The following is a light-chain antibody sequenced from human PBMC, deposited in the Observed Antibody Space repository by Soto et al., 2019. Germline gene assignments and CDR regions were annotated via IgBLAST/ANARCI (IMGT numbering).Light chain of an antibody. J-gene: IGLJ3*02. CDR2: GNS. CDR3: QSYDSSLSGSRV. V-gene: IGLV1-40*01. Sequence: QSVLTQPPSVYGAPGQRVTISCTGLSSNIGAGYDVHWYQQLPGTAPKLLIYGNSNRPSGVPDRFSGSKSGTSASLAITGLQAEDEADYYCQSYDSSLSGSRVFGGGTKVTVL. CDR1: SSNIGAGYD.